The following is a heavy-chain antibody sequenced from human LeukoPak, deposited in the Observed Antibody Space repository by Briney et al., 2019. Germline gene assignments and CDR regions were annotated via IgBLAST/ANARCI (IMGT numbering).Heavy chain of an antibody. D-gene: IGHD2-15*01. Sequence: GASVKVSCKPSGYGFYDFYIHWVRQAPGQGLEWMGWIDPNSGGRNYAQKFQGRVTMTRDTSTSTAYMVLSSLTSDDTAVYYCARGGCSGGSCYSSWFDPWGQGTLVSVSS. V-gene: IGHV1-2*02. CDR2: IDPNSGGR. CDR3: ARGGCSGGSCYSSWFDP. CDR1: GYGFYDFY. J-gene: IGHJ5*02.